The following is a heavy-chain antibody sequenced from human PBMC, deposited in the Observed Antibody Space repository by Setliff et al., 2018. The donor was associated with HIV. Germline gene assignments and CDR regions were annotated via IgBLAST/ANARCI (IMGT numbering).Heavy chain of an antibody. J-gene: IGHJ4*02. D-gene: IGHD5-12*01. Sequence: ASETLSLTCIVSGGSIVNNNYYWGWIRQPPGKGLEWIGSIYYSGSTYYNPSLKSRLTMSVDRSKNQFSLKLTSVTAADTAVYYCASLFQYSGHDWFDFWGQGTLVTVSS. CDR1: GGSIVNNNYY. CDR2: IYYSGST. V-gene: IGHV4-39*01. CDR3: ASLFQYSGHDWFDF.